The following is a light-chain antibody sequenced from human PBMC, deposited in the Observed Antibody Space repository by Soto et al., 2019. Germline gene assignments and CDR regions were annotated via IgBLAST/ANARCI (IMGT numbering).Light chain of an antibody. CDR3: QQYNNWPLT. J-gene: IGKJ5*01. V-gene: IGKV3D-15*01. CDR1: QSLGGN. CDR2: GAS. Sequence: EIVMTQSPATLAVSPGDTATLSCRASQSLGGNLAWYQQKPGQAPRLLIYGASTRATGVPARFSGGGSGTEFTLTITSLQSEDFAVYWCQQYNNWPLTFGPGTRLEIK.